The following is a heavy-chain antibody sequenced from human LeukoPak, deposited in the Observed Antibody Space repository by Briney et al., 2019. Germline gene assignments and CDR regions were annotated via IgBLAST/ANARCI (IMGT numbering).Heavy chain of an antibody. CDR1: GFTFSSYG. CDR2: IWYDGSNK. D-gene: IGHD6-19*01. CDR3: ARGPGIAVAGTDFDY. V-gene: IGHV3-33*01. J-gene: IGHJ4*02. Sequence: GGSLRLSCAASGFTFSSYGIHWVRQAPGEGLEWVAVIWYDGSNKYYADSVKGRFTISRDNSKNTLYLQMNSLRSEDTAVYYCARGPGIAVAGTDFDYWGQGTLVTVSS.